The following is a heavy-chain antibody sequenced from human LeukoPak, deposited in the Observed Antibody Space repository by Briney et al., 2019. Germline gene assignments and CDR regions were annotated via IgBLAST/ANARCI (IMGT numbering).Heavy chain of an antibody. CDR3: AKVGVAETGGFHH. Sequence: PGGSLRLSCAASGFTFSSYAMNWVRQAPGKGLEWVSAFSGSGGSTYYADSVKGRFTISRVNSKNTLYLQMNSLRAEDTAVYYCAKVGVAETGGFHHWGQGTLVTVSS. CDR1: GFTFSSYA. V-gene: IGHV3-23*01. J-gene: IGHJ1*01. D-gene: IGHD6-13*01. CDR2: FSGSGGST.